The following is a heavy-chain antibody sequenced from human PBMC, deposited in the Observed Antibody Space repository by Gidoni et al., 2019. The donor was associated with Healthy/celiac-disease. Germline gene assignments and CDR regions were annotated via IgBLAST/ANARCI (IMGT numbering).Heavy chain of an antibody. Sequence: EVQLVESGGGLVQPGRSLRLSCTASGFTFGDYAMSWFRPAPGKGLEWVGFIRSKAYGGTTEYAASVKGRFTISRDDSKSIAYLQMNSLKTEDTAVYYCTRVHCSSTSCYTYYYYYGMDVWGQGTTVTVSS. CDR1: GFTFGDYA. J-gene: IGHJ6*02. V-gene: IGHV3-49*03. CDR3: TRVHCSSTSCYTYYYYYGMDV. CDR2: IRSKAYGGTT. D-gene: IGHD2-2*02.